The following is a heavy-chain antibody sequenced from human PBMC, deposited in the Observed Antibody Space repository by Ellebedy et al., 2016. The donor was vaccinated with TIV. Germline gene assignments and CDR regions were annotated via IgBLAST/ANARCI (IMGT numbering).Heavy chain of an antibody. Sequence: SETLSLTCAVSGDSISRSNWWSWVRQPPGKGLEWIGEIYHTGSTNYNPSLKSRVTISVDKSKNQFSLKLTSVTATDTAIYYGASLPDYRVGFVDAPMVWGHWGQGTLVTVSS. CDR2: IYHTGST. V-gene: IGHV4-4*02. J-gene: IGHJ4*02. D-gene: IGHD3-10*01. CDR1: GDSISRSNW. CDR3: ASLPDYRVGFVDAPMVWGH.